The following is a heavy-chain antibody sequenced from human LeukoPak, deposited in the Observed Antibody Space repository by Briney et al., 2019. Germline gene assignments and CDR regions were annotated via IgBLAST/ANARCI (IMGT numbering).Heavy chain of an antibody. V-gene: IGHV1-18*01. J-gene: IGHJ4*02. CDR2: ISAYNGNT. Sequence: ASVKVSCKASGYTGTSYGISYVRQAPGQGLVWMVWISAYNGNTSYTQKFQGRVTMITDTATSTAYMELRSLRSDDTAVYYCARDLGQQLANDYWGQGTLVTVSS. CDR1: GYTGTSYG. CDR3: ARDLGQQLANDY. D-gene: IGHD6-13*01.